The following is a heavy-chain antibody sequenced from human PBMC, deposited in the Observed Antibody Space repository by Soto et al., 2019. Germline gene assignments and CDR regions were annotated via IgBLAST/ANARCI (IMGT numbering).Heavy chain of an antibody. CDR1: GGTFSSYA. CDR2: IIPIFGTA. V-gene: IGHV1-69*01. Sequence: GASVKVSCKASGGTFSSYAISWVCQAPGQGLEWMGGIIPIFGTANYAQKFQGRVTITADESTSTAYMELSSLRSEDTAVYYCARSPGYCTNGVCWYGLDVWGQGTTVTVSS. J-gene: IGHJ6*02. CDR3: ARSPGYCTNGVCWYGLDV. D-gene: IGHD2-8*01.